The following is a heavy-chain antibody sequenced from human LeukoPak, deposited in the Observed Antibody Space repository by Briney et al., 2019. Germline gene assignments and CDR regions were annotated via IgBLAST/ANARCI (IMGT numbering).Heavy chain of an antibody. CDR3: ARDGYSSSWSAECFQH. J-gene: IGHJ1*01. Sequence: SETLSLTCTVSGGSISSYYWSWIRQPAGKGLEWIGRIYTSGSTNYNPSLKSRVTMSVDTSKNQFSLKLSSVTAADTAVYYCARDGYSSSWSAECFQHWGQGTLVTVSS. D-gene: IGHD6-13*01. V-gene: IGHV4-4*07. CDR2: IYTSGST. CDR1: GGSISSYY.